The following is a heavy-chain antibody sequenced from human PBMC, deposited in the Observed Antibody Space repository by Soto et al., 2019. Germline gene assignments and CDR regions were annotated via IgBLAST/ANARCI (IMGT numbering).Heavy chain of an antibody. V-gene: IGHV6-1*01. J-gene: IGHJ6*02. CDR1: GDSVSNNSAA. D-gene: IGHD6-19*01. CDR2: TYYRSKWYN. Sequence: QVQLQQSGPGLVKPSQTLSLTCGISGDSVSNNSAAWNWIRQSPSRGLEWLGRTYYRSKWYNHYAVSVKGRITINPDTSKNQFSLQLNSVTPEDTAVYYCSRDRAEAGTYYYGMHVWGQGTTVTVSS. CDR3: SRDRAEAGTYYYGMHV.